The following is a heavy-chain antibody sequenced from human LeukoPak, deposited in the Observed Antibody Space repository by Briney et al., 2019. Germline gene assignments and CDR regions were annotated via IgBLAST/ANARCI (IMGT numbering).Heavy chain of an antibody. V-gene: IGHV4-39*07. D-gene: IGHD2-2*01. CDR1: RGSISSGNYY. Sequence: PSETLSLTCTVSRGSISSGNYYWGWIRQPPGKGLEWIGSIYYSGSTYYNPSLKSRTSISVDTSKNQFSLKLSSVTAADTAVYYCARIVVPATMRINYYYYMDVWGKGTTVTVSS. J-gene: IGHJ6*03. CDR2: IYYSGST. CDR3: ARIVVPATMRINYYYYMDV.